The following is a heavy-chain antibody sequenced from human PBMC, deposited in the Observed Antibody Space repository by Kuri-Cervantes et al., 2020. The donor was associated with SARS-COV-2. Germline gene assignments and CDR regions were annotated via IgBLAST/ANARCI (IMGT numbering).Heavy chain of an antibody. CDR3: ARGYCSSTSCPPYYYYGMDV. Sequence: GESLKISCAASGFTFSDYYMSWIRQAPGKGLEWVSYISSSSSTIYYADSVKGRFTISRDNAKNSLYLQMNSLRDEDTAVYYCARGYCSSTSCPPYYYYGMDVWGQGTTVTVSS. J-gene: IGHJ6*02. CDR2: ISSSSSTI. V-gene: IGHV3-11*04. D-gene: IGHD2-2*01. CDR1: GFTFSDYY.